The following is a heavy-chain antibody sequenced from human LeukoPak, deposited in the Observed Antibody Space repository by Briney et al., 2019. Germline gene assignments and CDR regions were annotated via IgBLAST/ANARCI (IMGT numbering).Heavy chain of an antibody. CDR3: TRHATYYYESTGYSDF. D-gene: IGHD3-22*01. J-gene: IGHJ4*02. V-gene: IGHV5-51*01. Sequence: GESLKISCTGSGYSFTSYWIGWVRQVPGKGLEWMGIIYPDDSDIRYSPSFEGQVTISADKSIGAAYLQWSSLKASDTAMYYCTRHATYYYESTGYSDFWGQGTLVTVSS. CDR1: GYSFTSYW. CDR2: IYPDDSDI.